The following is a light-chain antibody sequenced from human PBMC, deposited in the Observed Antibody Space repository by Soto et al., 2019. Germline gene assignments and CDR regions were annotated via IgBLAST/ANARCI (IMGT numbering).Light chain of an antibody. CDR2: DAS. V-gene: IGKV3-11*01. Sequence: EIVLTQSPAILSLSPGEKATLSCRASQSVSGSLGWYQQKPGQAPRLIIYDASVRATDIPARFSGSGSGTDFTLTISSLEPEDFAVYYCQEGTYWPAFGGGTKVEIK. J-gene: IGKJ4*01. CDR3: QEGTYWPA. CDR1: QSVSGS.